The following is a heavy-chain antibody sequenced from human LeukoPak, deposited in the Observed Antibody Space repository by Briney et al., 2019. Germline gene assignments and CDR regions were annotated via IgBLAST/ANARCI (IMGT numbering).Heavy chain of an antibody. D-gene: IGHD2-15*01. V-gene: IGHV1-8*03. CDR1: GYTFTSYD. CDR2: MNPNSGNT. J-gene: IGHJ5*02. CDR3: ARETLGYCSGGSCVTGRWFDP. Sequence: ASVKVSCKASGYTFTSYDINWVRQATGQGLEWMGWMNPNSGNTGYAQKFQGRVTITRNTSISTAYMELSSLRSEDTAVCYCARETLGYCSGGSCVTGRWFDPWGQGTLVTVSS.